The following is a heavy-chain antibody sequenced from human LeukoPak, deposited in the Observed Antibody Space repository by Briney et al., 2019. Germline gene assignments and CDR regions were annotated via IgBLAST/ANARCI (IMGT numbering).Heavy chain of an antibody. Sequence: PGGSLRLSCAASGFTFYDYGMTWVRQAPGKGLEWVSTISGSGLSTYYADSVKGRFTISRDNSKNTLYLQMNSLRAEDTAVYYCAKTSGPTAAGRDYWGQGTLVTVSS. V-gene: IGHV3-23*01. D-gene: IGHD6-13*01. CDR3: AKTSGPTAAGRDY. CDR1: GFTFYDYG. J-gene: IGHJ4*02. CDR2: ISGSGLST.